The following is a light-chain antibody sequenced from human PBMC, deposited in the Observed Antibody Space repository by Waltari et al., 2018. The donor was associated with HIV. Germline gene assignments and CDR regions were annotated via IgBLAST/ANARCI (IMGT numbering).Light chain of an antibody. J-gene: IGKJ2*01. CDR2: LAS. Sequence: DIVMTQSPDSLVVSLGERSTIHCKYRESFLNIYCYRNYLAWYQHKPGQRPKLLIYLASIRETVVPDRFSASGSGTDFTLTITNLQAEDVAVYYCQQYAGIPYTFGQGTKLEIK. V-gene: IGKV4-1*01. CDR3: QQYAGIPYT. CDR1: ESFLNIYCYRNY.